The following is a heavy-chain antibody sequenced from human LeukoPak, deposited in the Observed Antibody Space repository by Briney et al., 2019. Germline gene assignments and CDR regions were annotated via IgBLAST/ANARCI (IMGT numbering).Heavy chain of an antibody. CDR2: ISWNSGSI. CDR1: GFTFDDYA. D-gene: IGHD3-22*01. J-gene: IGHJ3*02. Sequence: GGSLRLSCAASGFTFDDYAMHWVRQAPGKGLEWVSGISWNSGSIGYADSVKGRFTISRDNAKNSLYLQMNSLRAEDTALYYCAKPYDSSGYYNYGGAFDIWGQGTMVTVSS. CDR3: AKPYDSSGYYNYGGAFDI. V-gene: IGHV3-9*01.